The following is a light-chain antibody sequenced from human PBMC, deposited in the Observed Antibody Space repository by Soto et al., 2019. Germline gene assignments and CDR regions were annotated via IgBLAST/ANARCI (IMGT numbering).Light chain of an antibody. CDR2: SNN. CDR1: SSNIGVNT. J-gene: IGLJ3*02. Sequence: QSVLTQPPSASGTPGQRVTISCSGSSSNIGVNTVTWYQQFPGTAPKLLVCSNNQRPSGVPDRFSGSKSGTSASLAISGLQSEDEADYYCAAWDDSLNGWVFGGGTKLTVL. CDR3: AAWDDSLNGWV. V-gene: IGLV1-44*01.